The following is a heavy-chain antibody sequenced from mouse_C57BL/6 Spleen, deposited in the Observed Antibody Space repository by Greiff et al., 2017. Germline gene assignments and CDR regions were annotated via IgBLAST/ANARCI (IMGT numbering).Heavy chain of an antibody. Sequence: EVQLQQSGAELVRPGASVKLSCTASGFNIKDDYMHWVKQRPEQGLEWIGWIDPENGDTEYASKFQGKATITADTSSNTAYLQLSGLTSEDTAVXYCTLRYFDVWGTGTTVTVSS. V-gene: IGHV14-4*01. CDR3: TLRYFDV. J-gene: IGHJ1*03. CDR1: GFNIKDDY. CDR2: IDPENGDT.